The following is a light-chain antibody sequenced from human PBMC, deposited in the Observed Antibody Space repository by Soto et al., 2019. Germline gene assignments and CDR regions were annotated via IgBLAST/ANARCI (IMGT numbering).Light chain of an antibody. Sequence: QAVVTQEPSLTVSPGGTVTLTRGSSTGAVTSGHYPYWFQQKPGQAPRTLIYDTSNKHSWTPARFSGSLLGGKAALTLSGAQPEDEAEYYCLLSYSGARIWVFGGGTKLTVL. V-gene: IGLV7-46*01. CDR1: TGAVTSGHY. CDR2: DTS. CDR3: LLSYSGARIWV. J-gene: IGLJ3*02.